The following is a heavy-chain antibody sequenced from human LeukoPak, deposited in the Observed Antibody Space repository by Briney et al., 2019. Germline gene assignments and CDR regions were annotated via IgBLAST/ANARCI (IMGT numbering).Heavy chain of an antibody. CDR1: GGSFSGYY. CDR2: INHSGST. D-gene: IGHD3-22*01. Sequence: SETLSLTCAVYGGSFSGYYWSWIRQPPGKGLEWIGEINHSGSTNYNPSLKSRVTISVDTSKNQFSLKLSSVTAADTAVYYCARERDSSGYYYRGFGIDYWGQGTLSPSPQ. CDR3: ARERDSSGYYYRGFGIDY. V-gene: IGHV4-34*01. J-gene: IGHJ4*02.